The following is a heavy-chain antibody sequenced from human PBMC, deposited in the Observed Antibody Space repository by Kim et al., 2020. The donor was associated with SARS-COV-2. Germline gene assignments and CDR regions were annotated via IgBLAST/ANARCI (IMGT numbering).Heavy chain of an antibody. V-gene: IGHV4-61*01. D-gene: IGHD3-3*01. Sequence: SETLSLTCTVSGGSVSSGSYFWSWIRQPPGKGLEWIGYFYYSGNTNYNPSLKNRATMSVDTSKNQFSLKLRAVTAADTAVYYCARAPNDFWSGYPYYFDYWGQGTLVTVSS. CDR2: FYYSGNT. CDR1: GGSVSSGSYF. CDR3: ARAPNDFWSGYPYYFDY. J-gene: IGHJ4*02.